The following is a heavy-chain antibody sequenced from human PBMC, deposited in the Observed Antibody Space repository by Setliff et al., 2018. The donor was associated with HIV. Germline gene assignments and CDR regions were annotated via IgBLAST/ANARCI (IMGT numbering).Heavy chain of an antibody. V-gene: IGHV5-51*01. D-gene: IGHD3-22*01. CDR3: ARLGDDNSGYYQF. CDR2: IYPGDSDT. Sequence: GESLKISCKGSGYSFTSYWIGWVRQMPGKGLEWMGIIYPGDSDTRYSPSFQGQVTISADKSISTAHLQWSSLKASDTAIYYCARLGDDNSGYYQFWGQGTLVTVSS. J-gene: IGHJ4*02. CDR1: GYSFTSYW.